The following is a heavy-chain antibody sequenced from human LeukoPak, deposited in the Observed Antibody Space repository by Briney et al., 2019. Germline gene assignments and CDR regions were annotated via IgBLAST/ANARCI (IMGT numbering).Heavy chain of an antibody. Sequence: SSETLSLTCTVSGGSISSSSYYWGWIRQPPGKGLEWIGSIYYSGSTYYNLSLKSRVTISVDTSKNQFSLKLSSVTAADTAVYYCAGRGYSGYVHYWGQGTLVTVSS. D-gene: IGHD5-12*01. CDR1: GGSISSSSYY. CDR2: IYYSGST. CDR3: AGRGYSGYVHY. J-gene: IGHJ4*02. V-gene: IGHV4-39*01.